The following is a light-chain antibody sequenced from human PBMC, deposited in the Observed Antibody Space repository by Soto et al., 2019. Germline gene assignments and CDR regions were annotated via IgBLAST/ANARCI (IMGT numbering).Light chain of an antibody. CDR3: QQYGRSPLMYT. J-gene: IGKJ2*01. V-gene: IGKV3-20*01. CDR2: GAS. CDR1: QSVTSNF. Sequence: EIVLTQSPGTLSLSPGERATLSCRASQSVTSNFLAWYQQKPGQAPRLLIYGASTRAAGVPDRFSGSGSGIDFTLTITRLEPEDFAVYACQQYGRSPLMYTFGQGTKLGVK.